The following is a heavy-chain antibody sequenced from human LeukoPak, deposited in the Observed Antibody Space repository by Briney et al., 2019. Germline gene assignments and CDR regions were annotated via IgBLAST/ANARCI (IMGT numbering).Heavy chain of an antibody. Sequence: GGSLRLSCAASGFTISSDSMHWIRQAPGKGLEYVSASYGGDTYYANSVKGRFTISRDISKNTLYLQMGSLRPEDTAVYYCARVSSGWYPFDYWGQGTLVTVSS. V-gene: IGHV3-64*01. CDR2: SYGGDT. J-gene: IGHJ4*02. CDR3: ARVSSGWYPFDY. CDR1: GFTISSDS. D-gene: IGHD6-19*01.